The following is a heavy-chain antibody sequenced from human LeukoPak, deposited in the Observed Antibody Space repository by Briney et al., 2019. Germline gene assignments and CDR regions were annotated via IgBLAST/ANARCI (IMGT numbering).Heavy chain of an antibody. CDR1: GFTFDGYA. D-gene: IGHD4-17*01. V-gene: IGHV3-9*01. CDR2: ISWNGGTI. CDR3: ASPPYGDNDY. Sequence: GGSLRLSCAASGFTFDGYAVHWVRQAPGKGLEWVSGISWNGGTIGYADSVKGRFTISRDNSKNTLYLQMNSLRAEDTAVYYCASPPYGDNDYWGQGTLVTVSS. J-gene: IGHJ4*02.